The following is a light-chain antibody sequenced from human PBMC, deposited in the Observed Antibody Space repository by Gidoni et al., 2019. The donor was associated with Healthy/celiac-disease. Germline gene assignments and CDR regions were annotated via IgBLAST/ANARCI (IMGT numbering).Light chain of an antibody. V-gene: IGKV3-20*01. CDR3: QQYGSSRGYT. Sequence: EIELTQSPGTLSLSTGERATLSCRASQSVSSSYVAWYQQKPGQAPRLLIYGASSRATGIPDRFSGSGSGTDFTLTISRLEPEDVAVYYCQQYGSSRGYTFGQGTKLEIK. CDR2: GAS. J-gene: IGKJ2*01. CDR1: QSVSSSY.